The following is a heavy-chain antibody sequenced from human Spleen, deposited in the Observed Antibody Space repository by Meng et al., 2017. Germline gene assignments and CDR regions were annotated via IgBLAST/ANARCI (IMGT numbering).Heavy chain of an antibody. D-gene: IGHD5-18*01. V-gene: IGHV4-34*01. CDR2: INHSGST. CDR3: ASVSNTADLHGDY. J-gene: IGHJ4*02. Sequence: QVQLQRWAAGLLKPSATLSLTCVVPGGSFSDYYWRWIRQPPGKGLEWIGEINHSGSTNYNPSLKNRVTISVDKSKNQFSLKLSSVTAADTAVYYCASVSNTADLHGDYWGQGTLVTVSS. CDR1: GGSFSDYY.